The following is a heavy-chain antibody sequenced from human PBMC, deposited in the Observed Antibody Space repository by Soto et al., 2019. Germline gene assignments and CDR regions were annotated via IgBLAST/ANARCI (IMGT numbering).Heavy chain of an antibody. Sequence: PGGSLRLSCAASGFTFSNAWINWVRQTPGKGLEWVGRVKSKTDGGTTDFAAPVKGRFAISRDDSKNMVYLEMNSLKTEDTAIYYFTTDSYFTSIIVRFDYWGHGTLVTVSS. V-gene: IGHV3-15*07. D-gene: IGHD3-22*01. CDR2: VKSKTDGGTT. CDR1: GFTFSNAW. CDR3: TTDSYFTSIIVRFDY. J-gene: IGHJ4*01.